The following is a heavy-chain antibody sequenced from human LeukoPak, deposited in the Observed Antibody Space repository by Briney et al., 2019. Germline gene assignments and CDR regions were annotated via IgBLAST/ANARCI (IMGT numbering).Heavy chain of an antibody. CDR3: ATEAALQDILTGYYNVYAFDI. CDR2: IYYSGST. Sequence: SETLSLTCTVSGGSISSSSYYWGWIRQPPGKGLEWTGSIYYSGSTYYNPSLKSRVTISVDTSKNQFSLKLSSVTAADTAVYYCATEAALQDILTGYYNVYAFDIWGQGSMVTVSS. J-gene: IGHJ3*02. D-gene: IGHD3-9*01. CDR1: GGSISSSSYY. V-gene: IGHV4-39*07.